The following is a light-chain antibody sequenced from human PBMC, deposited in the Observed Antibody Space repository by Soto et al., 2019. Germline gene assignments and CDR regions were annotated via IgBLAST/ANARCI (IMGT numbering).Light chain of an antibody. V-gene: IGKV3-20*01. Sequence: EFVLTQSPGTLSLSPVEIANLSFISSQTVRNNYLAWYPPKPGQAPRLLIYDASSRATGIPDRFSGGGSGTDFTLTISRLEPEDFAVYYCQQFSSYPLNCGGGTKGDIK. J-gene: IGKJ4*01. CDR1: QTVRNNY. CDR3: QQFSSYPLN. CDR2: DAS.